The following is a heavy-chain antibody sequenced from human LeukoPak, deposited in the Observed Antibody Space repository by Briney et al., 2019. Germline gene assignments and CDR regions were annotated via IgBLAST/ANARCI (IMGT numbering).Heavy chain of an antibody. CDR1: GYTFTGYY. CDR2: INPNSGGT. D-gene: IGHD3-22*01. V-gene: IGHV1-2*02. J-gene: IGHJ6*03. Sequence: ASVKVSCKASGYTFTGYYMHWVRKAPGQGLEWMGWINPNSGGTNYAQKLQGRVTMTTDTSTSTAYMELRSLRSDDTAVYYCARVSLVYYDSSGYLYYYYYMDVWGKGTTVTISS. CDR3: ARVSLVYYDSSGYLYYYYYMDV.